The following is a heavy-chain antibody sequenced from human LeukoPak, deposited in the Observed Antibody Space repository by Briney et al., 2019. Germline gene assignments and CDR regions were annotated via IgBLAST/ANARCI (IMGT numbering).Heavy chain of an antibody. CDR2: IYYSGST. J-gene: IGHJ4*02. Sequence: SETLSLTCTVSGGSISSGGYYWSWIRQHPGKGLEWIGYIYYSGSTYYNPSLKSRVTISVDTSKNQFSLKLSSVTAADTAVYYCARGVTGTFGYWGQGTLVTVSS. CDR1: GGSISSGGYY. V-gene: IGHV4-31*03. CDR3: ARGVTGTFGY. D-gene: IGHD1-7*01.